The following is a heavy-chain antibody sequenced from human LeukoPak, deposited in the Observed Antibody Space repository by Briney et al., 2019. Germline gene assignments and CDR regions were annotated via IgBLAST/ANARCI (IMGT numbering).Heavy chain of an antibody. CDR2: IYYSGST. CDR3: AGGSVDILTGYKEGWFDP. V-gene: IGHV4-59*13. J-gene: IGHJ5*02. Sequence: SETLSLTCTVSGGSISSYYWRWIRQPPGKGLEWIGYIYYSGSTNYDPSLKSRVTISVDTSKNQFSLKLSSVTAADTAVYYCAGGSVDILTGYKEGWFDPWGQGTLVTVSS. D-gene: IGHD3-9*01. CDR1: GGSISSYY.